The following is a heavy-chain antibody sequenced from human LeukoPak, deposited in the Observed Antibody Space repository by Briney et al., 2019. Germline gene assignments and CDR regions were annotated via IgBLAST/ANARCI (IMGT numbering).Heavy chain of an antibody. CDR1: GYSLTELS. Sequence: ASVKVSCKVSGYSLTELSMHWVRQAPGKGLEWMGGFDPEDGETIYAQKFQGRVTMTEDTSTDTAYMELSSLRSEDTAVYYCAAVKTYYYDTSGYYFPLNAFDIWGQGTMVTVSS. CDR2: FDPEDGET. J-gene: IGHJ3*02. CDR3: AAVKTYYYDTSGYYFPLNAFDI. V-gene: IGHV1-24*01. D-gene: IGHD3-22*01.